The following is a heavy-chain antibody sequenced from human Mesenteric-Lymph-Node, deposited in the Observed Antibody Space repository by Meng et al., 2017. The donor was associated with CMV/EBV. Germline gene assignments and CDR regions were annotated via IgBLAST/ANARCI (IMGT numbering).Heavy chain of an antibody. D-gene: IGHD2-21*01. J-gene: IGHJ4*02. CDR1: GYTFTSYG. CDR2: INPNSGGT. V-gene: IGHV1-2*02. CDR3: ARDRGYCGGDCPVFDF. Sequence: ASVKVSCKASGYTFTSYGISWVRQAPGQGLEWMGWINPNSGGTNYAQKFQGRVTMTRDTSISTAYMELSRLRSDDTAVYYCARDRGYCGGDCPVFDFWGQGTLVTVSS.